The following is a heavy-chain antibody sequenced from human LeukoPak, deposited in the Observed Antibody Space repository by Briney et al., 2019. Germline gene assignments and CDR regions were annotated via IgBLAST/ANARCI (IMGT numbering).Heavy chain of an antibody. CDR3: AKEPDYSNYLNYFDY. Sequence: PGGSLRLSCAASGFTFSSYAINWVRQAPGKGLEWVSAISGSGGTTYYADSVKGRFTISRDNSKNTLYLQMNSLRAEDTAVYYCAKEPDYSNYLNYFDYWGQGTLVTVSS. V-gene: IGHV3-23*01. D-gene: IGHD4-11*01. CDR1: GFTFSSYA. CDR2: ISGSGGTT. J-gene: IGHJ4*02.